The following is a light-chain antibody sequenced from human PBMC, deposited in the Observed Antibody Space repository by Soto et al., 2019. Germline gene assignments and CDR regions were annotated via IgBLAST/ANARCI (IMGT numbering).Light chain of an antibody. J-gene: IGKJ4*01. CDR3: QQLNSYPLT. CDR2: GAS. CDR1: QSVTNSY. V-gene: IGKV3-15*01. Sequence: EIVMTQSPVTLSVSPGERATLSCRASQSVTNSYLAWYQQKPGQAPRLLIFGASTRAAGIPARFSGSGSGTEFTLTISSLQPEDFATYYCQQLNSYPLTFGGGTKVDIK.